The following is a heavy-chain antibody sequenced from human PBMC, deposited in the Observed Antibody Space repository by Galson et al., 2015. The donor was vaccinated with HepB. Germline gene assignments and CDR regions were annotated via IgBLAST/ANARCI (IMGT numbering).Heavy chain of an antibody. CDR3: ATVGITIFGVVPGAFDI. V-gene: IGHV1-24*01. CDR2: FDPGDGET. J-gene: IGHJ3*02. Sequence: SVKVSCKVSGYTLTELSMHWVRQAPGKGLEWMGGFDPGDGETIYAQKFQGRVTMTEDTSTDTAYMELSSLRSEDTAVYYCATVGITIFGVVPGAFDIWGQGTMVTVSS. D-gene: IGHD3-3*01. CDR1: GYTLTELS.